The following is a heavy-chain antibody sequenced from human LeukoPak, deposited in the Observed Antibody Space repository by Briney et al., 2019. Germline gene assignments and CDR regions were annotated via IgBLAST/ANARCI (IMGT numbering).Heavy chain of an antibody. Sequence: GASVKVSCKVSGYSVSELSMQWVRQAPGKGLEWMGGFDPDQGETIYAQKFQGRVTMSEDTSTDTAYMEVRSLRFEDTAVYYCTTRRSYGSATGWFDPWGQGTLVTVSS. CDR1: GYSVSELS. J-gene: IGHJ5*02. CDR2: FDPDQGET. D-gene: IGHD3-10*01. CDR3: TTRRSYGSATGWFDP. V-gene: IGHV1-24*01.